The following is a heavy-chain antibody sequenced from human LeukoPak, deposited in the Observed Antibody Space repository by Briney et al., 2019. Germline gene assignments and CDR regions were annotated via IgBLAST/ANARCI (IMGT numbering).Heavy chain of an antibody. J-gene: IGHJ4*02. CDR1: GLTFSNYA. CDR3: ARKLWHRNDC. CDR2: ISTNGDRT. Sequence: GGSLRLSCAASGLTFSNYAMTWVRQAPGKGLEWVSAISTNGDRTYYADSVEGRFTVSRDNFKNTLYLQMNSLRAEDTALYYCARKLWHRNDCWGQGTLVTVSS. V-gene: IGHV3-23*01. D-gene: IGHD3-16*01.